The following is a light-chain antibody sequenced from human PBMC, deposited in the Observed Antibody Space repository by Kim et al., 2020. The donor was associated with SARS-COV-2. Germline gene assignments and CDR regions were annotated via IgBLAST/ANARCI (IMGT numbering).Light chain of an antibody. V-gene: IGKV1-16*02. CDR1: QDINND. J-gene: IGKJ4*01. Sequence: DIQMTQSPSSLSASVGDRVTITCRASQDINNDLAWFQQKPGNAPKSLIYAASSLQSGVPSKFSGSGSGTDFTLTITSLQPEDIATYYCQQYKDYPLNFGGGTKVDIK. CDR3: QQYKDYPLN. CDR2: AAS.